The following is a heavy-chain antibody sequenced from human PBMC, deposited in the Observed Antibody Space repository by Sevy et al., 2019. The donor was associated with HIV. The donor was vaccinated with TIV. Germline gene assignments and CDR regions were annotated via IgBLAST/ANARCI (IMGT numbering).Heavy chain of an antibody. D-gene: IGHD3-10*01. V-gene: IGHV3-21*01. J-gene: IGHJ4*02. CDR3: AMGDYYGSLYYFDY. Sequence: GGSLRLSCAASGFTFSNYFMNWVRQAPGKGLEWVSSISSGSSYIFYADSLKRRFTISRDNAKNSLYLHMNSLRAEDTAVYYCAMGDYYGSLYYFDYWGPGTLVTVSS. CDR2: ISSGSSYI. CDR1: GFTFSNYF.